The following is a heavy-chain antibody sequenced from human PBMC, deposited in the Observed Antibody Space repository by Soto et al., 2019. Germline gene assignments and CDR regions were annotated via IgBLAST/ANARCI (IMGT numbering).Heavy chain of an antibody. D-gene: IGHD4-17*01. V-gene: IGHV3-23*01. J-gene: IGHJ4*02. Sequence: EVQLLESGGGLVQPGGSLRLSCAASGFIFSSYAMSWVRQAPGKGLEWVSAIRGSGGSTYYADSVKGRFTISRDNSKNTPHLHMSSLRAEDTAVYYCAETHAGDYGYSDYWGQGALVTVSS. CDR3: AETHAGDYGYSDY. CDR2: IRGSGGST. CDR1: GFIFSSYA.